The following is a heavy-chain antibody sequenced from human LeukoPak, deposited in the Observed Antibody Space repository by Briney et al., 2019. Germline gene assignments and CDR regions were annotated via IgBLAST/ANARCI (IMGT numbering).Heavy chain of an antibody. J-gene: IGHJ4*02. CDR1: GGSISSSSYY. Sequence: SETLSLTCTVSGGSISSSSYYWGWIRQPPGKGLEWIGSIYYSGSTYYNPSLKSRVTISVDTSKNQFSLKLSSVTAADTAVYYCARDQAAAGIIDYWGQGTLVTVSS. D-gene: IGHD6-13*01. V-gene: IGHV4-39*07. CDR2: IYYSGST. CDR3: ARDQAAAGIIDY.